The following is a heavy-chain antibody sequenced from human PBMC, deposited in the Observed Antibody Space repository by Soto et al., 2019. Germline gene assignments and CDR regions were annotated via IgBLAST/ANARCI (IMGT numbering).Heavy chain of an antibody. D-gene: IGHD1-26*01. CDR3: AIERSSGAFDI. CDR1: GYTFTSYD. J-gene: IGHJ3*02. CDR2: MNPNSANT. V-gene: IGHV1-8*01. Sequence: QVQLVQSGAEVKKPGASVKVSCKTSGYTFTSYDINWVRQATGQGLEWMGWMNPNSANTAYAQKFQGRVTMTRNTSIITAYMELSSLRSEDTAVYYCAIERSSGAFDIWGQGTMVTVSS.